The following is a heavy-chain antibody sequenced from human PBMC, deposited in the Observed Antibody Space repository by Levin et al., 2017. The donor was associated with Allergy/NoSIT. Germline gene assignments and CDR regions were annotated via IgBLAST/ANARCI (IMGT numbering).Heavy chain of an antibody. CDR2: IRSKVYGGTA. V-gene: IGHV3-49*04. J-gene: IGHJ4*02. D-gene: IGHD1-20*01. CDR3: TRDINWSSPAIAY. CDR1: GFTFGDYA. Sequence: SGGSLRLSCTGSGFTFGDYAINWVRQAPGKGLEWVTFIRSKVYGGTAQYAASVRGRFTISRDDSKGIAYLQMNTLKTEDTALYYCTRDINWSSPAIAYWGQGTLVTVSS.